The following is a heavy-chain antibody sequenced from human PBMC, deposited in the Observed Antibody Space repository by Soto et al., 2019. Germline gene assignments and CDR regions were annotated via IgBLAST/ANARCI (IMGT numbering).Heavy chain of an antibody. Sequence: QVQLVQSGAEVKKPGASVKVSCKASGYTFTSYAMHWVRQAPGQRLEWMGWINAVNGNTKYSQKFQGRVTITRDTSASTAYRDLSSLRSEDTAVYYCARAHCSGGSCYSGPLIAVDGFDYWGQGTLVTVSS. CDR3: ARAHCSGGSCYSGPLIAVDGFDY. CDR2: INAVNGNT. D-gene: IGHD2-15*01. CDR1: GYTFTSYA. V-gene: IGHV1-3*01. J-gene: IGHJ4*02.